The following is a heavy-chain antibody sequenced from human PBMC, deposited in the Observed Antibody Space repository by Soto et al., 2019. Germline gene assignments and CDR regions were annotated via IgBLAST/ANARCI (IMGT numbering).Heavy chain of an antibody. Sequence: QVQLVESGGGVVQPGKSLRLSCTSSTISINIHGIQWVRQAPAKGLEWVAFISNDGRVQYYADSVKGRFTISRDYSKNTVDLQMSSLRNEETAVYYCARDIWSGDYKWFDSWGPGTLVTVSS. D-gene: IGHD3-3*01. CDR2: ISNDGRVQ. CDR1: TISINIHG. CDR3: ARDIWSGDYKWFDS. V-gene: IGHV3-30*03. J-gene: IGHJ5*01.